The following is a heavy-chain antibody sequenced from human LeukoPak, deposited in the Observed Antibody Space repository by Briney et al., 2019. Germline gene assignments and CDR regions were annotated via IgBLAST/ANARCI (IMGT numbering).Heavy chain of an antibody. D-gene: IGHD1-26*01. J-gene: IGHJ4*02. CDR1: GGTFSSYA. Sequence: GASVKVSCKASGGTFSSYANSWVRQAPGQGLEWMGRIIPIFGTANYARKFQGRVTITTDESTSTAYMELSSLRSEDTAVYYCAREWELHLFDYWGQGTLVTVSS. V-gene: IGHV1-69*05. CDR2: IIPIFGTA. CDR3: AREWELHLFDY.